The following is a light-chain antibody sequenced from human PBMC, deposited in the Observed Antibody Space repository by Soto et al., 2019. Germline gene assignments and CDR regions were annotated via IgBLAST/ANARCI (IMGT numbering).Light chain of an antibody. CDR2: AAS. Sequence: DIQMTQSPSSLSASVGARVTITCQATHDISNYLNWYQQKPGKAPKLLIYAASTLQSGVPSRFSGSGSGTDFNLTISSLQPEDVATYYCQKYNSAPITLGQGTRLEIK. V-gene: IGKV1-27*01. CDR3: QKYNSAPIT. J-gene: IGKJ5*01. CDR1: HDISNY.